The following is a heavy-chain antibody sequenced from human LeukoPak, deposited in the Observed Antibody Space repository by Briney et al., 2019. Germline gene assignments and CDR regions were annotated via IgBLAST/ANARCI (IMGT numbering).Heavy chain of an antibody. D-gene: IGHD3-10*01. CDR3: ARDPLHGSDGHY. Sequence: SETLSLTCTVSGGYISSYYWSWIRQPPGKGLEWIGYIYYSGSTNYNPSLKSRVTISVDTSKNQFSLKLSSVTAADTAVYYYARDPLHGSDGHYWGQGTLVTVSS. CDR1: GGYISSYY. V-gene: IGHV4-59*01. CDR2: IYYSGST. J-gene: IGHJ4*02.